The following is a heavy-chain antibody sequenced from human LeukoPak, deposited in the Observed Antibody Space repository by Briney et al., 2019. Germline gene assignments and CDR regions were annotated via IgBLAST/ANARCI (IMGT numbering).Heavy chain of an antibody. CDR1: GGSISSSSYY. CDR2: IYTSGST. J-gene: IGHJ4*02. CDR3: AIHGGYGSGSYFDY. Sequence: SETLSLTCTVSGGSISSSSYYWSWIRQPAGKGLEWIGRIYTSGSTNYNPSLKSRVTMSVDTSKNQFSLKLSSVTAADTAVYYCAIHGGYGSGSYFDYWGQGTLVTVSS. V-gene: IGHV4-61*02. D-gene: IGHD3-10*01.